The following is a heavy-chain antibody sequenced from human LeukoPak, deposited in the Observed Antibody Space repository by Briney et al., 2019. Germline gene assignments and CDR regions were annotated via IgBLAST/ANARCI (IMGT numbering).Heavy chain of an antibody. CDR3: VREESGGYFDY. V-gene: IGHV1-46*01. CDR1: GYTFTNYL. J-gene: IGHJ4*02. Sequence: ASVKVSCKASGYTFTNYLLHWVRQAPGQGLEWVGRITPSVDTTNYAQKFRERVTMTRDTSTSTVYMELSSLRSEDTAVYHCVREESGGYFDYWGQGTLVTASS. CDR2: ITPSVDTT. D-gene: IGHD2-8*02.